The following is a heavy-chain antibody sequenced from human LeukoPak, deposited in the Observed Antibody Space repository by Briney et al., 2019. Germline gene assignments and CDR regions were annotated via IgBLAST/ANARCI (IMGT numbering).Heavy chain of an antibody. Sequence: SETLSLTCTVSGGSISSGSYYWSWIRQPAGKGLEWIGRIYTSGSTNYNPSLKSRVTISVDTSKNQFSLKLSSVTAADTAVYCCAREAVVTTASYFDYWGQGTLVTVSS. D-gene: IGHD3-22*01. CDR2: IYTSGST. CDR1: GGSISSGSYY. J-gene: IGHJ4*02. CDR3: AREAVVTTASYFDY. V-gene: IGHV4-61*02.